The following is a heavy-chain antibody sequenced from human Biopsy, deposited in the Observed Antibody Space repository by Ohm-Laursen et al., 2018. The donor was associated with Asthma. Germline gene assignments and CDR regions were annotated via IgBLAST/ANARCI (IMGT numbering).Heavy chain of an antibody. CDR1: GDIFSSFG. CDR3: ARGGYYGDRRQHNGLDF. D-gene: IGHD4-17*01. V-gene: IGHV1-69*13. Sequence: SVKVSCKASGDIFSSFGMKWVRLAPGQGLEWMGGIIPIYGTTHTAQKFQGRVTITADESTSTDCMELTSLRTEDTAVYYCARGGYYGDRRQHNGLDFWGQGTTVTVSS. J-gene: IGHJ6*02. CDR2: IIPIYGTT.